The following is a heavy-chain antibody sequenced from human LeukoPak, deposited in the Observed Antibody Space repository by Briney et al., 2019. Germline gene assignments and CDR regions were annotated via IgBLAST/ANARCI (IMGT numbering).Heavy chain of an antibody. D-gene: IGHD3-9*01. V-gene: IGHV4-61*01. CDR1: GGSVSSGSYY. J-gene: IGHJ5*02. CDR3: AAWIFDWLGGFDP. CDR2: IYYSGST. Sequence: PSETLSLTCTVSGGSVSSGSYYWSWIRQPPGKGLEWIGYIYYSGSTNYNPSLKSRVTISVDTSKNQFSLKLSSVTAADTAVYYCAAWIFDWLGGFDPWGQGTLVTVSS.